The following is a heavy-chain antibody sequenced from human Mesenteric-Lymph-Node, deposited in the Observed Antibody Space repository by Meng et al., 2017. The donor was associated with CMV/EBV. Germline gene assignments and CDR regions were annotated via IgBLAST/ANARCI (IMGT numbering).Heavy chain of an antibody. CDR2: VGLDGTRT. J-gene: IGHJ4*02. V-gene: IGHV3-74*01. D-gene: IGHD1-1*01. CDR3: VRGLDSGGPTV. Sequence: GESLKISCAASGFTFTHYWMHWVRQVPGKGLTWVARVGLDGTRTSHADSVKGRFTISRDNVKNTLYLQMNSLRADDSAVYYCVRGLDSGGPTVWGPGTVVTVSS. CDR1: GFTFTHYW.